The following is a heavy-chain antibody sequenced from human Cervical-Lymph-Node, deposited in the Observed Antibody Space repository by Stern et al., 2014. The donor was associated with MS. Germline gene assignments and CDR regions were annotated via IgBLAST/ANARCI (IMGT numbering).Heavy chain of an antibody. J-gene: IGHJ4*02. CDR3: AHSSPRVPGFDY. Sequence: QVTLRESGPTLLKPTQTLTLTCTLSDLSLSTRGVGVGWIRQPPGKALEWLALIFWDDDKRYSPSLKSRLTITKDTSKNQVVLTMTNMDPVDTGTYYCAHSSPRVPGFDYWGQGTPVTVSS. CDR2: IFWDDDK. V-gene: IGHV2-5*02. CDR1: DLSLSTRGVG. D-gene: IGHD2-2*01.